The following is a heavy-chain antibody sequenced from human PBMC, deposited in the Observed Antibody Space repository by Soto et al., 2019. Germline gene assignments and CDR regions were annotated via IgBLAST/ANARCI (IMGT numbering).Heavy chain of an antibody. V-gene: IGHV4-39*01. CDR2: IYYSAGT. CDR3: ARAVTKNRGLDD. D-gene: IGHD4-17*01. J-gene: IGHJ4*02. Sequence: QLQLQESGPGLVKPSETLSLTCTVSGASISSSTYYWVLIRQPPGMGLEWVGGIYYSAGTDSNPCRTSRVTLSVDTSKNQFSLKLTSVTATDTAVYYCARAVTKNRGLDDWGQGTLVTVSS. CDR1: GASISSSTYY.